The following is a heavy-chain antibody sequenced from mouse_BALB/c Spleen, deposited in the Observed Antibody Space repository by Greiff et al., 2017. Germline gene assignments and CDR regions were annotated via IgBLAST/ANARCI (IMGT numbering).Heavy chain of an antibody. D-gene: IGHD1-1*01. CDR3: ARSPITTVVAPDD. CDR1: GYTFTSYW. Sequence: LQESGAELAKPGASVKMSCKASGYTFTSYWMHWVKQRPGQGLEWIGYINPSSGYTEYNQKFKDKTTLTADKSSSTAYMQLSSLTSEDSAVYYCARSPITTVVAPDDWGQGTTLTVSS. V-gene: IGHV1-4*02. CDR2: INPSSGYT. J-gene: IGHJ2*01.